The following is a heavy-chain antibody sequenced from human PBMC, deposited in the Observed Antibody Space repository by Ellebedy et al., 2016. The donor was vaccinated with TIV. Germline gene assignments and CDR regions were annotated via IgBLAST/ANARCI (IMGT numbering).Heavy chain of an antibody. CDR3: ARASFYDVDLSGWYFDI. CDR2: FYTDDST. Sequence: GESLKISCAASKFTVSYNYMNWVRQAPGKGPEWVSGFYTDDSTYYADSVKGRFTISKDNSKNTLNLQMTSLRAEDTAVYYCARASFYDVDLSGWYFDIWGRGTLVTVSS. J-gene: IGHJ2*01. V-gene: IGHV3-66*01. D-gene: IGHD3-10*02. CDR1: KFTVSYNY.